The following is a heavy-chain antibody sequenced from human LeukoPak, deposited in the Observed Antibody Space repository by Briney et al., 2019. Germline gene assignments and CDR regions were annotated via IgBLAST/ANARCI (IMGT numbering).Heavy chain of an antibody. CDR3: ASLVVPAARRSYWYFDL. J-gene: IGHJ2*01. Sequence: PSETLSLTCAVYGGSFSGYYWSWIRQPPGKGLEWIGEINHSGSTNYNPSLKSRVTISVDTSKNQFSLKLSSVTAADTAVYYCASLVVPAARRSYWYFDLWGRGTLVTVSS. CDR1: GGSFSGYY. V-gene: IGHV4-34*01. CDR2: INHSGST. D-gene: IGHD2-2*01.